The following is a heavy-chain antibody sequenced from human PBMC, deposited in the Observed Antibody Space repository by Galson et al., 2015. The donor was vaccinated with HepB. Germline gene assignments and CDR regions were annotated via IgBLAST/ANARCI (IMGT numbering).Heavy chain of an antibody. CDR1: GFTFSSYS. J-gene: IGHJ3*02. V-gene: IGHV3-21*01. Sequence: SLRLSCAASGFTFSSYSMNWVRQAPGKGLEWVSSISSNSRNKYYADSVKGRFTISRDNAKNSLYLQMNSLRAEDTAVYYCARDGYYDNLTGYFDSSFLAFDIWGQATMVTVSS. D-gene: IGHD3-9*01. CDR2: ISSNSRNK. CDR3: ARDGYYDNLTGYFDSSFLAFDI.